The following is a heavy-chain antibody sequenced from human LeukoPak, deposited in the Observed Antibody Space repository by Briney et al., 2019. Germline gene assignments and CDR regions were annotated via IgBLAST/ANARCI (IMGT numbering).Heavy chain of an antibody. CDR1: GYTFTSYG. V-gene: IGHV1-18*01. J-gene: IGHJ4*02. Sequence: GASVKVSCKASGYTFTSYGISWVRQAPGQGLEWMGWISAYNGNTNYAQKLQGRVTMTTDTSTSTAYMELRSLRSDDTAVYYCAVLTRGYSYGYVFDYWGQGTLVTVSS. D-gene: IGHD5-18*01. CDR3: AVLTRGYSYGYVFDY. CDR2: ISAYNGNT.